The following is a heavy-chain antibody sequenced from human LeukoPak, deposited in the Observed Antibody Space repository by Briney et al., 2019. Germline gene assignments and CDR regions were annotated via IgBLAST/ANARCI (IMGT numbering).Heavy chain of an antibody. CDR2: INPSGGST. CDR3: ARDEGGGIQLWLLYY. V-gene: IGHV1-46*01. CDR1: GYTFTSYY. Sequence: EASVKVSCKASGYTFTSYYMHWVRQAPGQGLEWMGIINPSGGSTSYAQKFQGRVTITADKSTSTAYMELSSLRSEDTAVYYCARDEGGGIQLWLLYYWGQGTLVTVSS. J-gene: IGHJ4*02. D-gene: IGHD5-18*01.